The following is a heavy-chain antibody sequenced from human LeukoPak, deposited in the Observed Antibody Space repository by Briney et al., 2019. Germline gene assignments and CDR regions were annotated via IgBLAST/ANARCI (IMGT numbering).Heavy chain of an antibody. CDR3: ARTRKYSSGLFDY. Sequence: PSETPSLTCTVSGGSVSSGSYYWSWIRQPPGKGLEWIGYIYYSGSTNYNPSLKSRVTISVDTSKNQFSLKLSSVTAADTAVYYCARTRKYSSGLFDYWGQGTLVTVSS. J-gene: IGHJ4*02. V-gene: IGHV4-61*01. D-gene: IGHD6-19*01. CDR1: GGSVSSGSYY. CDR2: IYYSGST.